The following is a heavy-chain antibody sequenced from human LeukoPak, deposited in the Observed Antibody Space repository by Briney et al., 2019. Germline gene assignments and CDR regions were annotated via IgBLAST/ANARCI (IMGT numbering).Heavy chain of an antibody. D-gene: IGHD2-21*02. CDR2: IIPIFGTA. V-gene: IGHV1-69*13. Sequence: SVKVSCKASGGTFSSYATSWVRQAPGQGLEWMGGIIPIFGTANYAQKFQGRVTITADESTSTAYMELSSLRSEDTAVYYCASGLIVVVTAKNYYYYMDVWGKGTTDTISS. CDR3: ASGLIVVVTAKNYYYYMDV. CDR1: GGTFSSYA. J-gene: IGHJ6*03.